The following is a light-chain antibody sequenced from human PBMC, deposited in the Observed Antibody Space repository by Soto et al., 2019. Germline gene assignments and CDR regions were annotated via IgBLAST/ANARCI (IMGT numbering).Light chain of an antibody. Sequence: QSALTQPASVSGSPGQSITISCTGTSSDVGSYNLVSWYQQHPGKAPKLIIYDVSKRPSGVSNRFSGSKSGNTASLTISGLQAEDEADYYCCSYADNSLVFGGGTKLTVL. CDR3: CSYADNSLV. CDR2: DVS. CDR1: SSDVGSYNL. J-gene: IGLJ3*02. V-gene: IGLV2-23*02.